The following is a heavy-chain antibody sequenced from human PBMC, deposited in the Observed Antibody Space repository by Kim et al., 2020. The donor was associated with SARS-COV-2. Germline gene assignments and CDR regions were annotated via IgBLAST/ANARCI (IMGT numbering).Heavy chain of an antibody. J-gene: IGHJ5*02. Sequence: GGSLRLSCAASGFTFSSYWMHWVRQPPGKGLVWVSRINTDGSSTTYADSVKGRFTISRDNAKNTLYLEMNSLGAEDTAVYYCVGSINCLAHWGQRTLVTVS. V-gene: IGHV3-74*01. CDR1: GFTFSSYW. D-gene: IGHD2-15*01. CDR2: INTDGSST. CDR3: VGSINCLAH.